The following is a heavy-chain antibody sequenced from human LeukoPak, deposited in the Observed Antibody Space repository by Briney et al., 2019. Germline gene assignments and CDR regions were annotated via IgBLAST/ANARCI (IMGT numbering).Heavy chain of an antibody. Sequence: ASVKVSCKAPGYTFTSYYMHWVRQAPGQGLEWMGIINPSGGSTSYAQKFQGRVTMTRDTSTSTVYMELSSLRSEDTAVYYCARDLRGYSYYYGMDVWGQGTTVTVSS. V-gene: IGHV1-46*01. CDR2: INPSGGST. CDR3: ARDLRGYSYYYGMDV. CDR1: GYTFTSYY. J-gene: IGHJ6*02. D-gene: IGHD5-12*01.